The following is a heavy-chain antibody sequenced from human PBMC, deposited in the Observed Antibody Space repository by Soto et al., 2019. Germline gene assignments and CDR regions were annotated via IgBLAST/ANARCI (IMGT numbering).Heavy chain of an antibody. CDR2: MNPNSGNT. CDR3: ARVRLALGLRYFDCLGDV. CDR1: GYSFTSYD. D-gene: IGHD3-9*01. V-gene: IGHV1-8*01. J-gene: IGHJ6*02. Sequence: ASVKGSCKASGYSFTSYDINWGRQATGQGLEWMGWMNPNSGNTGYAQKFQGRVTMTRNTSISTAYMELSSLRSDDTAVYYCARVRLALGLRYFDCLGDVWGQGTTVTVSS.